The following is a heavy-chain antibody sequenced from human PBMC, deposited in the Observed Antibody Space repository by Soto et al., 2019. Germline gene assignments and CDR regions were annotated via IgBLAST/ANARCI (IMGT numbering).Heavy chain of an antibody. CDR3: ARDHGYYDSSGYPPGY. CDR1: GFTFSSYG. V-gene: IGHV3-33*01. CDR2: IWYDGSNK. Sequence: GGSLRLSCAASGFTFSSYGMHWVRQAPGKGLEWVAVIWYDGSNKYYADSVKGRFTISRDNSKNTLYLQMSSLRAEDTAVYYCARDHGYYDSSGYPPGYWGQGTLVTVSS. J-gene: IGHJ4*02. D-gene: IGHD3-22*01.